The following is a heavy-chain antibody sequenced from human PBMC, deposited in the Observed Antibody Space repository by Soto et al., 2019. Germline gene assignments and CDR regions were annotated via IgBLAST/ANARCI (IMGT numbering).Heavy chain of an antibody. D-gene: IGHD3-22*01. J-gene: IGHJ4*02. CDR3: AKDGDSITMNKPLDY. V-gene: IGHV3-23*01. CDR1: GFTFSSYA. Sequence: GGSLRLSCAASGFTFSSYAMCWVRQAPGKGLEWVSSISVSGDRTFYADSVKGRFTISRDNSRNTLHLQMNSLRAEDTAVYYCAKDGDSITMNKPLDYWGQGTLATVS. CDR2: ISVSGDRT.